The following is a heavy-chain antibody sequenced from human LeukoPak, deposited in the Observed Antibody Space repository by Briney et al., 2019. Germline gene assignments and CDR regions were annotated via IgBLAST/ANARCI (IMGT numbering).Heavy chain of an antibody. D-gene: IGHD6-13*01. CDR1: GYTFHNYG. CDR2: ISPYSGNT. Sequence: GASVKVSCKASGYTFHNYGISWVRQAPGQGLEWMGWISPYSGNTDYTERLQGRVTMTTDTSTTTAFMELRSLRSDETAVYYCARTSGVSAAGSPNYFDYWGQGTLVTVSS. V-gene: IGHV1-18*01. CDR3: ARTSGVSAAGSPNYFDY. J-gene: IGHJ4*02.